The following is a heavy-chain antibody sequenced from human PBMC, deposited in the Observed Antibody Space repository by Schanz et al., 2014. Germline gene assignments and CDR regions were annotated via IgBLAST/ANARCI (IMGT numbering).Heavy chain of an antibody. Sequence: EVPLVESGGGLVQPGGSLRLSCAASGFTVSSNYMSWVRQAPGKGLEWVSITYSGGSTYYADSVKGRFTISRDNSKNTLYLLMNSLRAEDTAVYYCAKDLISGWSGFDYWGQGTLVTVSS. V-gene: IGHV3-66*01. J-gene: IGHJ4*02. D-gene: IGHD6-19*01. CDR2: TYSGGST. CDR3: AKDLISGWSGFDY. CDR1: GFTVSSNY.